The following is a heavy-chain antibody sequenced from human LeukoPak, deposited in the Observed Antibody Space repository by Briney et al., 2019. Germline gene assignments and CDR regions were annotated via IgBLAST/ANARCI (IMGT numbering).Heavy chain of an antibody. J-gene: IGHJ4*02. CDR1: GFTFSSYA. D-gene: IGHD2-2*01. V-gene: IGHV3-23*01. CDR3: AKDLEGRSSTSY. Sequence: PGGSVRLCCAASGFTFSSYAMSWVRQAPGKGLEWVSAISGSGGSTYYADSVKGRFTISRDNSKNTLYLQMNSLRAEDTAVYYCAKDLEGRSSTSYWGQGTLVTVSS. CDR2: ISGSGGST.